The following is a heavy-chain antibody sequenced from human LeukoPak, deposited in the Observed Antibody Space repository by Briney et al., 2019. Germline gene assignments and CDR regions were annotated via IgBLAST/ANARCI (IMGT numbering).Heavy chain of an antibody. CDR3: AAGERGYSGYDYFDY. CDR2: IIPIFGTA. Sequence: SVKVSCKASGGTFSSYAISWVRQAPGQGLEWMGGIIPIFGTANYAQKFQGRVTITADESTSTAYMELSSLRSEDTAVYYCAAGERGYSGYDYFDYWGQGTLVTVSS. J-gene: IGHJ4*02. V-gene: IGHV1-69*13. D-gene: IGHD5-12*01. CDR1: GGTFSSYA.